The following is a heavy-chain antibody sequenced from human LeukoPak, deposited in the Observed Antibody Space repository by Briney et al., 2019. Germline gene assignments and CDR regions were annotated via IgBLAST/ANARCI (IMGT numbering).Heavy chain of an antibody. CDR2: ISSSGSTI. V-gene: IGHV3-11*04. J-gene: IGHJ3*02. CDR3: ARESSSTSPEAFDI. Sequence: GGSLRLSCAASGFTFSDYYMSWIRQAPGKGLEWVSYISSSGSTIYYADSVKGRFTISRDNSKNTLYLQMNSLRAEDTAVYYCARESSSTSPEAFDIWGQGTMVTVSS. D-gene: IGHD2-2*01. CDR1: GFTFSDYY.